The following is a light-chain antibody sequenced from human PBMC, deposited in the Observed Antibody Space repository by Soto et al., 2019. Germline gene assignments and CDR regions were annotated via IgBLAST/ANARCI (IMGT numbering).Light chain of an antibody. V-gene: IGLV2-14*01. J-gene: IGLJ2*01. CDR1: SSDVGGYNY. CDR2: EVS. CDR3: RSYTSSSTSVV. Sequence: QSALTQPASVSGSRGQSITISCTGTSSDVGGYNYVSWYQQHPGKAPKLMIYEVSNRPSGVSNRFSGSKSGNTASLTISGLQAEDEADYYCRSYTSSSTSVVFGGGTKLTVL.